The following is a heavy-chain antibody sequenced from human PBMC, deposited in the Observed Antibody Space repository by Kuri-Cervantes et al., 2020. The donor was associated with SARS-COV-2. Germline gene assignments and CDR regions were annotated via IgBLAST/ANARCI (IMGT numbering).Heavy chain of an antibody. Sequence: ASVKVSCKAPETTFPNYDINWVRQATGQGLEWMGMVKTNSGNTLYAQIFQGRVTMTRDTSISTAYMELSRLRSDDTAVYYCARDPSQSVGATFDYWGQGTLVTVSS. D-gene: IGHD1-26*01. CDR1: ETTFPNYD. CDR2: VKTNSGNT. V-gene: IGHV1-8*01. CDR3: ARDPSQSVGATFDY. J-gene: IGHJ4*02.